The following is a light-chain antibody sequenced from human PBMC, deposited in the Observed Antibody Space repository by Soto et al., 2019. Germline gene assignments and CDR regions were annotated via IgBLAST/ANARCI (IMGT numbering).Light chain of an antibody. Sequence: QSVLTQPASVSGSPGQSITISCTGTSSDVGGYNYVSWYQQHPGKAPKLMNYEVSNRPSGVSNRFSGSKSGNTASLTISGLQAEDEADYYCSSYTSSSTDVFGNGTKLTVL. V-gene: IGLV2-14*01. CDR3: SSYTSSSTDV. CDR2: EVS. CDR1: SSDVGGYNY. J-gene: IGLJ1*01.